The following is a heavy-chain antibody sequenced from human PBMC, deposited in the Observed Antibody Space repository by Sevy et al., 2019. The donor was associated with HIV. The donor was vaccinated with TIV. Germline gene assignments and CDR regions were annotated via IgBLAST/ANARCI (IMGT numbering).Heavy chain of an antibody. V-gene: IGHV3-30*02. CDR2: IRYDGSNK. CDR1: GFTFSTYD. CDR3: ARGRKTTQEWLEELDYYYGVDV. Sequence: GGSLRLSCAASGFTFSTYDMHWVRQAPGKGLEWVAYIRYDGSNKYYADSVRGRFTISRDNSKNKLYLQMNSLGAEDTAVYYCARGRKTTQEWLEELDYYYGVDVWGQGTTVTVSS. J-gene: IGHJ6*02. D-gene: IGHD2-8*01.